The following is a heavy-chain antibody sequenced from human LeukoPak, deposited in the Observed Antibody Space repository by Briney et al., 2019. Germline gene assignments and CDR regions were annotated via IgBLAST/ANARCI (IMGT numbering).Heavy chain of an antibody. J-gene: IGHJ4*01. CDR2: LSGSGITT. Sequence: GGSLRLSCAASGFTFSNSAMSWVRQAPGKGLEWVSTLSGSGITTYYADSVKGRFTISRDNSKNTLYLQMNSLRAEDTAVYYCAKGIYSSGWSYFDYWGHGTLVTVSS. CDR1: GFTFSNSA. D-gene: IGHD6-19*01. CDR3: AKGIYSSGWSYFDY. V-gene: IGHV3-23*01.